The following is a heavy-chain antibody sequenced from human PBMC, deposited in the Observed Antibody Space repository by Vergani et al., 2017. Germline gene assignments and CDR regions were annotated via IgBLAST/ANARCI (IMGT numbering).Heavy chain of an antibody. CDR2: VHRNGNT. V-gene: IGHV4-38-2*01. J-gene: IGHJ4*02. D-gene: IGHD3-10*01. CDR1: GYSISSGYY. Sequence: QVQLQESGPGLVKPSETLSLTCAVSGYSISSGYYWGWIRQSPGRGLEWIGCVHRNGNTYYTSSLRSRATISRDTSKNQFSLRLTSVTAADTAVYYCARQNPYGSAHVDFWGRGVLVTVSA. CDR3: ARQNPYGSAHVDF.